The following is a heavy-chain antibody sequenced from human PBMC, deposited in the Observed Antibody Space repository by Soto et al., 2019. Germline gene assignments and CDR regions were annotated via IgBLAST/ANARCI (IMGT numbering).Heavy chain of an antibody. D-gene: IGHD5-12*01. CDR1: GGSFSDYY. CDR2: INDSGSS. J-gene: IGHJ5*02. V-gene: IGHV4-34*01. Sequence: SETLSLTCGVYGGSFSDYYWTWIRHPPGKGLEWIGEINDSGSSNYNPSPKSRVTISADTSKNQFSLNLRSVTAADTAVYYFARGKGRSGPKFDPWCQGTLVTVSS. CDR3: ARGKGRSGPKFDP.